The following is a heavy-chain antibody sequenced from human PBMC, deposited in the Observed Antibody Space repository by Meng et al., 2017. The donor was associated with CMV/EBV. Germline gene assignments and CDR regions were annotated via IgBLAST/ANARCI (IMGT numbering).Heavy chain of an antibody. CDR1: GDSVSSNSSA. Sequence: SQTLSLTCAISGDSVSSNSSAWNWIRQSPSRGLEWLGRTYYRSKWYNDYAVSAKSRITINPATSKNQFSLQLNSVTPEDTAVYYCAREEAAAGRTNYYYYGMDVWGQGTTVTVSS. V-gene: IGHV6-1*01. J-gene: IGHJ6*02. D-gene: IGHD6-13*01. CDR2: TYYRSKWYN. CDR3: AREEAAAGRTNYYYYGMDV.